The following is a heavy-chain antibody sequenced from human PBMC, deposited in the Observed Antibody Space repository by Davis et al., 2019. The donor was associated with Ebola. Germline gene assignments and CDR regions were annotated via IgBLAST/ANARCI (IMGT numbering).Heavy chain of an antibody. J-gene: IGHJ4*02. Sequence: GESLKISCAASGFTFSSDWMSWVRQAPGKGPEWVANIKGDGSEKYYGNSLKGRFTISRDNAKNSLYLQMNSLRAEDTAVYYCARGRTTVTPIDYWGQGTLVTVSS. CDR2: IKGDGSEK. D-gene: IGHD4-11*01. CDR3: ARGRTTVTPIDY. V-gene: IGHV3-7*01. CDR1: GFTFSSDW.